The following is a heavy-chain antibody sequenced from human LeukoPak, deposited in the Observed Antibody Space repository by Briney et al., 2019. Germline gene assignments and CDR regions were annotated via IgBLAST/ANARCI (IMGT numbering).Heavy chain of an antibody. J-gene: IGHJ4*02. CDR2: LSHDAINK. CDR3: ASTHRNRDLLSGYFDS. Sequence: PGGSLRLSCTASGFTFSNSGMHWVRQAPGKGLEWVAVLSHDAINKYYTDSVKGRFTISRDNSNNTLYLQMNSLRDEDTAVYHCASTHRNRDLLSGYFDSWGLGTLVTVSS. D-gene: IGHD3-3*01. V-gene: IGHV3-30*03. CDR1: GFTFSNSG.